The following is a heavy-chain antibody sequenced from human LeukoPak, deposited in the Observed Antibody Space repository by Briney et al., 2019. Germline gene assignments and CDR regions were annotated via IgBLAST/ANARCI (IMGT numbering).Heavy chain of an antibody. Sequence: ASVKVSCKASGGTFSSYAISWVRQAPGQGLEWMGGIIPIFGTANYAQKFQGRVTITADESTSTAYMELSSLRSEDMAVYYCARYSSSWYRRYYYYMDVWGKGTTVTVSS. D-gene: IGHD6-13*01. CDR3: ARYSSSWYRRYYYYMDV. CDR2: IIPIFGTA. V-gene: IGHV1-69*13. J-gene: IGHJ6*03. CDR1: GGTFSSYA.